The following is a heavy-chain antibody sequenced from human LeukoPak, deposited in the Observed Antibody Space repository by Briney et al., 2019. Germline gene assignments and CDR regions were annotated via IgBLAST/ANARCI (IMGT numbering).Heavy chain of an antibody. V-gene: IGHV3-30*18. Sequence: GGSLRLSCAASGFSFTMYGIHWVRQAPGKGLEWVAVISTDGNNEYYANAVKGRFTISRDNSKNTVYLQMTSLRTEDTAVYYCAKDQIGWAPGYVSGPLDQWGQGTLVTVSS. D-gene: IGHD6-19*01. CDR1: GFSFTMYG. CDR2: ISTDGNNE. CDR3: AKDQIGWAPGYVSGPLDQ. J-gene: IGHJ4*02.